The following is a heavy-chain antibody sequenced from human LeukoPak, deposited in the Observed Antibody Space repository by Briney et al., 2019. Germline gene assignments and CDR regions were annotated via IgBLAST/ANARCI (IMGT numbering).Heavy chain of an antibody. D-gene: IGHD6-13*01. Sequence: GSLRLSCAASGFTFSSYAMSWVRQAPGKGLEWVSAISSSSSTIYYADSVKGRFTISRDNAKNSLYLQMNSLRAEDTAVYYCARRGSSSFRYFDLWGRGTLVTVSS. J-gene: IGHJ2*01. CDR1: GFTFSSYA. V-gene: IGHV3-48*01. CDR2: ISSSSSTI. CDR3: ARRGSSSFRYFDL.